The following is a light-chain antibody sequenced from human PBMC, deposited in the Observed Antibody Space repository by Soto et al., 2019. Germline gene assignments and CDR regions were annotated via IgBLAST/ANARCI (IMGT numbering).Light chain of an antibody. V-gene: IGLV2-14*01. CDR2: DVS. J-gene: IGLJ2*01. CDR3: SSYTSTITVV. Sequence: QSALTQPASVSGSPGQSITISCTGTSSDVGGYNYVSWYQQHPGKAPKLMIYDVSNRASGVSNCFSGSKSGNTAALTISGLQAEDAADYYCSSYTSTITVVFGGGTKLTVL. CDR1: SSDVGGYNY.